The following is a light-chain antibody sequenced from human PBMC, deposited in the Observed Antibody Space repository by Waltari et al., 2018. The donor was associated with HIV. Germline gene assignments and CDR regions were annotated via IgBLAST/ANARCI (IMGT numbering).Light chain of an antibody. CDR1: SSDYTS. CDR3: TSYISSSTPV. J-gene: IGLJ3*02. V-gene: IGLV2-14*01. CDR2: EVS. Sequence: QSALTQPASVSGSPGQSITISCTGTSSDYTSVSWYQHHPGKDPKVIIYEVSNRPSGVSKRFSGSKSGYTASLTISGLQAEDEADYFCTSYISSSTPVFGGGTKVTVL.